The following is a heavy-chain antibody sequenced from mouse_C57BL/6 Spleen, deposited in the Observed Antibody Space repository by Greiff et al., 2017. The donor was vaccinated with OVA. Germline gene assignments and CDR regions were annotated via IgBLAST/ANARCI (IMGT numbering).Heavy chain of an antibody. CDR1: GFNIKNTY. V-gene: IGHV14-3*01. Sequence: VQLQQSVAELVRPGASVKLSCTASGFNIKNTYMHWVKQRPEQGLEWIGRIDPANGNTKYAPKFQGKATITADTSSHTAYLQLSRLTSEDTAIYYGARSGITTVVADDFGGRGQGATVTAAS. CDR3: ARSGITTVVADDFGG. CDR2: IDPANGNT. D-gene: IGHD1-1*01. J-gene: IGHJ2*01.